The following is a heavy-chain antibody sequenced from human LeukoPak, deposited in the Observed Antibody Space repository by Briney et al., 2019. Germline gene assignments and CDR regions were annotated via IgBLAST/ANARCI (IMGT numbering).Heavy chain of an antibody. Sequence: PSETLSLTCTVSGGSISSYYWSWIRQPPGKGLEWTGYIYYSGSTNYNPSLKSRVTISVDTSKNQFSLKLSSVTAADTAVYYCARAHHSSSWYSPFDYWGQGTLVTVSS. CDR1: GGSISSYY. CDR3: ARAHHSSSWYSPFDY. CDR2: IYYSGST. V-gene: IGHV4-59*01. D-gene: IGHD6-13*01. J-gene: IGHJ4*02.